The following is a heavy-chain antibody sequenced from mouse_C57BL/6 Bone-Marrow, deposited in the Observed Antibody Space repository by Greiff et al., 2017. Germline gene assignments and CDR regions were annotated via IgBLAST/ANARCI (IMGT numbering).Heavy chain of an antibody. CDR1: GYSITSGYY. Sequence: EVQLQQSGPGLVKPSQSLSLTCSVTGYSITSGYYWNWIRQFPGNKLEWMGYISYDGSNNYNPSLKNRISITRDTSKNQFFLKLNSVTTEDTATYYCARLRVYFDYWGQGTTLTVSS. V-gene: IGHV3-6*01. D-gene: IGHD1-1*01. J-gene: IGHJ2*01. CDR2: ISYDGSN. CDR3: ARLRVYFDY.